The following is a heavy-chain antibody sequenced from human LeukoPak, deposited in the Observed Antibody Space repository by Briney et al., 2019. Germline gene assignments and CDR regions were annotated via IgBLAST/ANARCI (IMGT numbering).Heavy chain of an antibody. Sequence: SETPSLTCTVSGGSISSSSYYWGWIRQPPGKGLEWIGSIYYSGSTYYNPSLKSRVTISVDTSKNQFSLRLSSVTAADTAVYYCARGDSSSWANYFDYWGQGTLVTVSS. CDR1: GGSISSSSYY. D-gene: IGHD6-13*01. CDR3: ARGDSSSWANYFDY. CDR2: IYYSGST. J-gene: IGHJ4*02. V-gene: IGHV4-39*07.